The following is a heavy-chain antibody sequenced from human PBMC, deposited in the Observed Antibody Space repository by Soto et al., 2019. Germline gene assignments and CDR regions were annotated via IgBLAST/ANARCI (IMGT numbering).Heavy chain of an antibody. J-gene: IGHJ4*02. D-gene: IGHD3-3*01. V-gene: IGHV4-39*01. Sequence: SETLSLTCTVSGGSISSSSYYWGWIRQPPGKGLEWIGSIYYSGSTYYNPSLKSRVTISVDTSKNQFSQKLSSVTAADTAVYYCARRSGGYYDFWSGYYYFDYWGQGTLVTVSS. CDR3: ARRSGGYYDFWSGYYYFDY. CDR2: IYYSGST. CDR1: GGSISSSSYY.